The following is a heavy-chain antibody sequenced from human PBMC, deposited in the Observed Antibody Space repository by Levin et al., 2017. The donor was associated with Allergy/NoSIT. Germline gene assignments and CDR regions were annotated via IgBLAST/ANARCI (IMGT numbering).Heavy chain of an antibody. CDR2: IIPFTGVT. J-gene: IGHJ4*02. Sequence: KISCKASGDTFSSYTINWVRQAPGQGLEWMGKIIPFTGVTDHAQKFQGRVTISADESTSTAYMELSSLGSEDTALYFCANSSGQVYYFDHWGQGTLVTVSS. CDR3: ANSSGQVYYFDH. CDR1: GDTFSSYT. V-gene: IGHV1-69*02. D-gene: IGHD6-25*01.